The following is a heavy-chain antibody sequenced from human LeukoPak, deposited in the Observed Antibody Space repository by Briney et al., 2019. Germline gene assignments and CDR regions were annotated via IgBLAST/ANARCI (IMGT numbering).Heavy chain of an antibody. CDR1: GFTFSRIA. J-gene: IGHJ4*02. CDR2: ISGSGGRDST. Sequence: PGGSLRLSCAASGFTFSRIAMSWVRQAPGKGLEWVSGISGSGGRDSTYYADSVKGRFTISRDKSKNTVYLEMNSLRAEDTAVYYCAKGYSEYTSSWFDYWGQGTLVTASS. CDR3: AKGYSEYTSSWFDY. D-gene: IGHD6-13*01. V-gene: IGHV3-23*01.